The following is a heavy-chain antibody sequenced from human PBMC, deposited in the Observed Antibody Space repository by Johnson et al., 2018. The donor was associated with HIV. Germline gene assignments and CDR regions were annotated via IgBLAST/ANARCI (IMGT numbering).Heavy chain of an antibody. Sequence: QVQLVESGGGVVQPGRSVRLSCAASGFTFNNYAMHWVRQAPGKGLEWVAVISYDGSNKYYADSVKGRFTISRDNSKNTLYLQMNSLRAEDTALYYCARALTMVRGVISDAFDIWGQGTMVTVSS. V-gene: IGHV3-30-3*01. J-gene: IGHJ3*02. CDR2: ISYDGSNK. CDR3: ARALTMVRGVISDAFDI. CDR1: GFTFNNYA. D-gene: IGHD3-10*01.